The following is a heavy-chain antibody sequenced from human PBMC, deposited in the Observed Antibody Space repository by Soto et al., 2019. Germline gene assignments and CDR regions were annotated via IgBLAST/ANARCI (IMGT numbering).Heavy chain of an antibody. CDR2: FDPEDGET. CDR1: GHTLTELS. V-gene: IGHV1-24*01. J-gene: IGHJ5*02. Sequence: ASVKVSCKVSGHTLTELSMHWVRQAPGKGLEWMGGFDPEDGETIYAQKFQGRVTMTEDTSTDTAYMELSSLRSEDTAVYYCATDQGFSRKMYNWFDPWGQGTLVTVSS. D-gene: IGHD3-3*01. CDR3: ATDQGFSRKMYNWFDP.